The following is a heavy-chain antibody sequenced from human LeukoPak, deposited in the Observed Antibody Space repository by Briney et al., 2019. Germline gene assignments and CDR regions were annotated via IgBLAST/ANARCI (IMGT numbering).Heavy chain of an antibody. D-gene: IGHD3-22*01. CDR2: IKQDGSEK. V-gene: IGHV3-7*01. CDR1: GFTFSSYW. Sequence: GGSLRLSXAASGFTFSSYWMSWVRQAPGKGMEWVASIKQDGSEKYYVDSVKGRFTISRDNAKNSLYLQMNSLRAEDTAVYYCAREVYSSGYLAYFDYWGQGTLVTVSS. CDR3: AREVYSSGYLAYFDY. J-gene: IGHJ4*02.